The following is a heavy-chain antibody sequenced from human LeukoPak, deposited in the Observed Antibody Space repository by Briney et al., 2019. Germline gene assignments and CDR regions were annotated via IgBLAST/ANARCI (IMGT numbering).Heavy chain of an antibody. V-gene: IGHV3-64*02. Sequence: HPGGSVRLSCAGSGFTFSSYAMHWVRQAPGKGLEYVSAISSNGGSTYYADSVKGRFTISRDNSKNTLYLQMGSLRAEDMAVYYCARGRSSGWYRAFDIWGQGTMVTVSS. J-gene: IGHJ3*02. CDR2: ISSNGGST. CDR1: GFTFSSYA. CDR3: ARGRSSGWYRAFDI. D-gene: IGHD6-19*01.